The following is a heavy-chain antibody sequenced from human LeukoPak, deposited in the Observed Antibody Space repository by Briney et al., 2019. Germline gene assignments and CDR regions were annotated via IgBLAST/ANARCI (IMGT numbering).Heavy chain of an antibody. J-gene: IGHJ4*02. V-gene: IGHV4-4*07. CDR1: GGSSSISSYH. D-gene: IGHD1-26*01. CDR2: IYTSGST. Sequence: SETLSLTCTVSGGSSSISSYHWSWIRQPAGKGLEWIGRIYTSGSTNYNPSLKSRVTMSVDTSKNQFSLKLSSVTAADTAVYYCARESGSYSPLDYWGQGTLVTVSS. CDR3: ARESGSYSPLDY.